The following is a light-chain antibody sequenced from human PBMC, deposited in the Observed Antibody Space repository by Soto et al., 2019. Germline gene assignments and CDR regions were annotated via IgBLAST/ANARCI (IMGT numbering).Light chain of an antibody. CDR2: DAS. Sequence: EIVMTQSPATLSVSPGERATLSCRASQSVTSNLAWYQQKPGQGPRLLIYDASTRATGIPARFSGSGSGTEFTLTISSLQSEDFAVYYCQQYNNWPPWTFGQGTKVEIK. CDR3: QQYNNWPPWT. CDR1: QSVTSN. V-gene: IGKV3-15*01. J-gene: IGKJ1*01.